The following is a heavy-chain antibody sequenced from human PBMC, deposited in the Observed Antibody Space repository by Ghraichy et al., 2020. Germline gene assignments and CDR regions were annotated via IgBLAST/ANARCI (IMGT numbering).Heavy chain of an antibody. D-gene: IGHD6-19*01. CDR2: IYYSGST. V-gene: IGHV4-59*08. Sequence: SENLSLTCTVSGGSISSYYWSWIRQPPGKGLEWIGYIYYSGSTNYNPSLKSRVTISVDTSKNQFSLKLSSVTAADTAVYYCARHGIAVAGRRKSFGWFDPWGQGTLVTVSS. J-gene: IGHJ5*02. CDR1: GGSISSYY. CDR3: ARHGIAVAGRRKSFGWFDP.